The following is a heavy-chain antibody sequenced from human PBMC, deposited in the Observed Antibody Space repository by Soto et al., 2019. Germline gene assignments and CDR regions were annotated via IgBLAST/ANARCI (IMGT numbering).Heavy chain of an antibody. V-gene: IGHV4-39*01. D-gene: IGHD1-26*01. J-gene: IGHJ4*02. CDR3: GRLLRTGAGRGWGY. CDR2: ISQSGST. CDR1: GGSISSTSYY. Sequence: QLQLQESGPGLVKPSETLSLTCTVSGGSISSTSYYWGWIRQPPGKGLEWIGSISQSGSTYYNPSLPSRVTISVYTSKSQFSLNLSSVTAADTAVYYCGRLLRTGAGRGWGYWGQGTLVTVSS.